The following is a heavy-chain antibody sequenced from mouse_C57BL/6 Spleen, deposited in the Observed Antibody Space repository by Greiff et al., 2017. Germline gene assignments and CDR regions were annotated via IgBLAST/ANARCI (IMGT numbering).Heavy chain of an antibody. CDR2: IYPGDGDT. D-gene: IGHD3-2*02. CDR3: AGEGDSSGYDDY. V-gene: IGHV1-82*01. Sequence: VQLQQSGPELVKPGASVKISCKASGYAFSSSWMNWVKQRPGQGLEWIGRIYPGDGDTNYNGKFKGKATLTADKSSSTAYMQLSSLTSEDSAVYFCAGEGDSSGYDDYWGQGATLTVSS. CDR1: GYAFSSSW. J-gene: IGHJ2*01.